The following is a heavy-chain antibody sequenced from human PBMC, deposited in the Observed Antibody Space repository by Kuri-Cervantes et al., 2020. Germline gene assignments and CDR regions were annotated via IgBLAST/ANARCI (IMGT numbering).Heavy chain of an antibody. CDR3: AREGLPPWLGATTRDAFDI. CDR1: GFTFDDYT. D-gene: IGHD1-26*01. CDR2: ISWDGGST. Sequence: GGSLRLSCAASGFTFDDYTMHWVRQAPGKGLEWVSLISWDGGSTYYADSVKGRFTISRDNSKNTLYLQMNSLRAEDTAVYYCAREGLPPWLGATTRDAFDIWGQGTMVTVSS. V-gene: IGHV3-43*01. J-gene: IGHJ3*02.